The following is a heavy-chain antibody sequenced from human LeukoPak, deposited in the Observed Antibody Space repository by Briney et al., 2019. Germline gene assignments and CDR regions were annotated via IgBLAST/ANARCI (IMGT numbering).Heavy chain of an antibody. CDR3: ARGGSYLSAFDI. D-gene: IGHD1-26*01. Sequence: GGSLRLSCAASGFTFSSYGMSWVRQAPGKGLEWVSAISGSGGSTYYADSVKGRFTISRDNSKNTLYLQMNSLRAEDTAVYYCARGGSYLSAFDIWGQGTLVTVSS. V-gene: IGHV3-23*01. CDR2: ISGSGGST. CDR1: GFTFSSYG. J-gene: IGHJ4*02.